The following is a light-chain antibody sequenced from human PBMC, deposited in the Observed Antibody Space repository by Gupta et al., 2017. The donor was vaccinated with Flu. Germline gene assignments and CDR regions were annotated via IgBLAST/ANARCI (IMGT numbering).Light chain of an antibody. CDR3: QFYASISRDVV. Sequence: NFMLTQPHSVSESPGKTVTISCTRTSGSIATTYVQWYQQRTGSSPTTVIYEDNRRLSGVPDRFSGSIDSSSNSASLTISGLKTEDEADYYCQFYASISRDVVVGGGTKLTVL. J-gene: IGLJ2*01. V-gene: IGLV6-57*01. CDR2: EDN. CDR1: SGSIATTY.